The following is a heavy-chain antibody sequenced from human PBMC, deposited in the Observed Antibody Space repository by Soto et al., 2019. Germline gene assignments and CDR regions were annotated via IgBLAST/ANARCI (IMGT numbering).Heavy chain of an antibody. Sequence: SETLSLTCTVSGGSISSGGFYWSWIRQHPGKGLEWIGYIHYSGSTYYNPSLKSRVTISVDTSKNQFSLKLSSVTAADTAVYYCARVEVVLMVYALPGGAFDIWGQGTMVTVSS. CDR3: ARVEVVLMVYALPGGAFDI. J-gene: IGHJ3*02. CDR2: IHYSGST. V-gene: IGHV4-31*03. CDR1: GGSISSGGFY. D-gene: IGHD2-8*01.